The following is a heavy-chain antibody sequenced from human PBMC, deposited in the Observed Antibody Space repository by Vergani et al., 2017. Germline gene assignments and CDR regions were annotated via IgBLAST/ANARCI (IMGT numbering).Heavy chain of an antibody. V-gene: IGHV3-33*01. CDR1: GFTFSSYG. D-gene: IGHD3-10*01. CDR2: IWYDGSNK. Sequence: QVQLVESGGGVVQPGRSLRLSCAASGFTFSSYGMHWVRQAPGKGLEWVAVIWYDGSNKYYADSVKGRFTISRDNSKNMLYLQMNSLRAEDTAVYYCASSLYGSGSSYFDYWGQGTLVTVSS. J-gene: IGHJ4*02. CDR3: ASSLYGSGSSYFDY.